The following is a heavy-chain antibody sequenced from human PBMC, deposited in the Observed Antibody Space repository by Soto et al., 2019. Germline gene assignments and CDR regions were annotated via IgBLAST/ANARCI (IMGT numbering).Heavy chain of an antibody. Sequence: QVQLQESGPGLVKPSETLSLTCTVSGGSISSYYWSWIRQPAGQGLECIVRISTTETTNDNPSLNRRASMSLDTSKSQVSLTLSSVTDAYAAVSYGAGNIAAAGRRYYGMDVWGQGTTVTVSS. CDR1: GGSISSYY. CDR3: AGNIAAAGRRYYGMDV. V-gene: IGHV4-4*07. CDR2: ISTTETT. D-gene: IGHD6-13*01. J-gene: IGHJ6*01.